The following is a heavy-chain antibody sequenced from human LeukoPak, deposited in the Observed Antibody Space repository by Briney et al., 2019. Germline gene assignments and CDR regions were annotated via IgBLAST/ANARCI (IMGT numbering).Heavy chain of an antibody. V-gene: IGHV4-61*01. CDR1: GGSVSRGSYY. CDR2: IYYSGST. Sequence: SETLSLTCTVFGGSVSRGSYYWSWSRQPPGKGLEWIGYIYYSGSTNYNPSLKSRVTISVDTSKNQFSLKLSSVTAADTAVYYCARETTVTTSNYYYYGMDVWGKGTTVTVSS. D-gene: IGHD4-17*01. CDR3: ARETTVTTSNYYYYGMDV. J-gene: IGHJ6*04.